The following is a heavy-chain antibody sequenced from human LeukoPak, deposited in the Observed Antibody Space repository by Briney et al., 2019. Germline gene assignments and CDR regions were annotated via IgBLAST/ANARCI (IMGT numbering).Heavy chain of an antibody. CDR2: ISPSGGIT. V-gene: IGHV3-23*01. CDR3: AKDDAWGRYKD. D-gene: IGHD3-16*01. Sequence: PGGSLRLSCAASGFTFSSHGMYWVRQAPGKGLEWVSGISPSGGITYYTDSVKGRFTISRDNSKNTVSLQMNSLRGEDTAVYYCAKDDAWGRYKDWGQGTLVTVSS. CDR1: GFTFSSHG. J-gene: IGHJ1*01.